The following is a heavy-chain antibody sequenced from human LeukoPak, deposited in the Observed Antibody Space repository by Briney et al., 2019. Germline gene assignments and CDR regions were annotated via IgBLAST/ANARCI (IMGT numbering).Heavy chain of an antibody. D-gene: IGHD3-10*01. J-gene: IGHJ4*02. CDR1: GFTFTSSA. CDR2: IVVGSGNT. CDR3: AAGWYGSGSPKGDY. V-gene: IGHV1-58*01. Sequence: ASVKVSCKPSGFTFTSSAVQWVRQARGQRLEWIGWIVVGSGNTNYAQKFQERVTITRDMSTSTAYMELSSLRSEDTAVYYCAAGWYGSGSPKGDYWGQGTLVTVSS.